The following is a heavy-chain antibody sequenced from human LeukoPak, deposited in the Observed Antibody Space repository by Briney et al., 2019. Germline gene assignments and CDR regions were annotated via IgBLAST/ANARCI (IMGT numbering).Heavy chain of an antibody. Sequence: SGTLSLTCVGTGYSISSGYLWASVRQSPGRGVEWVDSIHHNGSAHYNPSLKSRVTLSVDTSKNQFSLNLYTVTAADTAGYYCAREPPWLTPDCTSNSRYDNYVDPWGQGALVTVSS. J-gene: IGHJ5*02. CDR3: AREPPWLTPDCTSNSRYDNYVDP. V-gene: IGHV4-38-2*02. CDR2: IHHNGSA. CDR1: GYSISSGYL. D-gene: IGHD2-2*01.